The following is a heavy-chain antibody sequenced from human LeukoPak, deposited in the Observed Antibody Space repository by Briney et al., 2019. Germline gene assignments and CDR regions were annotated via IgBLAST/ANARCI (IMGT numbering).Heavy chain of an antibody. J-gene: IGHJ2*01. Sequence: GALSFSCAASGFTFSNYWMSWVRQAPGKGLEWVANINQDGSEIYYVDSVKGRFTISRDNAKNSLYLQINSLRAEDTAVYYCARDQGSMIVVRTTNCYFDLWGRGTVVTVSS. D-gene: IGHD3-22*01. V-gene: IGHV3-7*01. CDR1: GFTFSNYW. CDR3: ARDQGSMIVVRTTNCYFDL. CDR2: INQDGSEI.